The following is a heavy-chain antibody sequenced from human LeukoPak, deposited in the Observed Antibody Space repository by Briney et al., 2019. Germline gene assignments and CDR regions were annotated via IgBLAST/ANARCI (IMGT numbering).Heavy chain of an antibody. J-gene: IGHJ5*02. Sequence: PSETLSVTCTVSGGSISSDCWSWIRQPPGQGLDWIGYIYYSGSTNYNPSLKSRVTISVDTSKNQFSLKLSSVTAADTAVYYCARDRGYCSGGSCYRWFDPWGQGTLVTVSS. CDR3: ARDRGYCSGGSCYRWFDP. CDR2: IYYSGST. CDR1: GGSISSDC. D-gene: IGHD2-15*01. V-gene: IGHV4-59*01.